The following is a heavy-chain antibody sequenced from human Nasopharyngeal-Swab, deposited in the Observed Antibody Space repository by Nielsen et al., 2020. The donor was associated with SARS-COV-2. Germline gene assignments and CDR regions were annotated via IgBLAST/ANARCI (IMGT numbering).Heavy chain of an antibody. D-gene: IGHD5-12*01. CDR3: VRPEGVATSFKYYFQYGMDV. Sequence: KVSCKGVGYSFSDYWIGWVRQMPGKGLEWMGIIYPRDSDTRYSPSFQGQVTISADKSISTAYLQWSSLKASDTAMYYCVRPEGVATSFKYYFQYGMDVWGQGTMVTVPS. CDR1: GYSFSDYW. V-gene: IGHV5-51*01. J-gene: IGHJ6*02. CDR2: IYPRDSDT.